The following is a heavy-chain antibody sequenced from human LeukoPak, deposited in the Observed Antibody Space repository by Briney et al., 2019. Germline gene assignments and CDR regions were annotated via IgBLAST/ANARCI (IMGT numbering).Heavy chain of an antibody. CDR1: GGSISSSSYY. J-gene: IGHJ6*03. D-gene: IGHD6-6*01. Sequence: SETLSLTCTVSGGSISSSSYYWGWIRQPPGKGLEWIGSIYYSGSPYYNPSLKSRVTISVDTSKNQFSLKLSSVTAADTAVYYCARVSPQQLVLHYYYYMDVWGKGTTVTVSS. CDR2: IYYSGSP. CDR3: ARVSPQQLVLHYYYYMDV. V-gene: IGHV4-39*07.